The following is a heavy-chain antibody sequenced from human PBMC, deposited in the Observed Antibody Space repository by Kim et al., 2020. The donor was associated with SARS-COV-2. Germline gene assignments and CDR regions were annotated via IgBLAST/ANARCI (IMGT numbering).Heavy chain of an antibody. Sequence: GGSLRLSCAASGFTFTNNWMSWVRQAPGKGLEWVAKINEDGSETYYVNSVEGRFTISRDNAKNSLYLQMDSLRVDDTAIYYCARDRRYSRDYSGQGTRVTVSS. CDR1: GFTFTNNW. CDR3: ARDRRYSRDY. J-gene: IGHJ4*02. CDR2: INEDGSET. V-gene: IGHV3-7*01. D-gene: IGHD1-1*01.